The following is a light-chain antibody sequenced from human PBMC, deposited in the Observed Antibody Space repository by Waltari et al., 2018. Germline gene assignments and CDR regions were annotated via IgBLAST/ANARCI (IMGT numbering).Light chain of an antibody. Sequence: DIQMTQSPSILSASVGDRVTITCRASQNIGRWLAWYQQKPGKAPKVLIYEVSSLQSGAPSRFSGSGSGTEFILTITSLRPDDMATYYCQQYDNEWSFGQGTKVEI. J-gene: IGKJ1*01. CDR2: EVS. V-gene: IGKV1-5*03. CDR1: QNIGRW. CDR3: QQYDNEWS.